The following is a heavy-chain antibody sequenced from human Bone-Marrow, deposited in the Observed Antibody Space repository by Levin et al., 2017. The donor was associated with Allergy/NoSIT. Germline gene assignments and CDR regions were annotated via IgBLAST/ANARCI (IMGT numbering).Heavy chain of an antibody. D-gene: IGHD1/OR15-1a*01. CDR3: AKKQGGTTGFSFDV. CDR1: GFTFSEYA. J-gene: IGHJ3*01. Sequence: GGSLRLSCAASGFTFSEYAMTWVRQAPGKGLEWVSVITGGGSDTYYGDSVKGRFTVSRDNSKNTLDLELNGLRADDTAVYYCAKKQGGTTGFSFDVWGQGTMVTVSS. V-gene: IGHV3-23*01. CDR2: ITGGGSDT.